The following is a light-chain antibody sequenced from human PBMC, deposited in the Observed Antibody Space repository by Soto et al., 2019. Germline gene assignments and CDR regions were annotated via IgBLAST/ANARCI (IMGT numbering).Light chain of an antibody. Sequence: DIVMTQSPDSLAVSLGERATINCKSSQSVLYSSNNKNYLTWYQQKPGQPPKLLFSWASARESGVPDRFSGSGSGTAFTLTISSLQSEDVAVYYGQQYYSSPFTVGPGTKVDI. V-gene: IGKV4-1*01. CDR3: QQYYSSPFT. J-gene: IGKJ3*01. CDR1: QSVLYSSNNKNY. CDR2: WAS.